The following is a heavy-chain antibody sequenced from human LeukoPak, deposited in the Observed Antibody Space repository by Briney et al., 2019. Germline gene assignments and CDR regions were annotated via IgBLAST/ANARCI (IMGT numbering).Heavy chain of an antibody. CDR1: GFTFISYA. Sequence: GGSLRLSCAASGFTFISYAMSWVRQAPGKGLEWVSGISGSGGSTYYADSVKGRFTISRDNSKNTLYLQMNSLRAEDTAVYYCAIGTGPWTYFYMDVWGKGTTVTVSS. CDR3: AIGTGPWTYFYMDV. D-gene: IGHD1-14*01. CDR2: ISGSGGST. V-gene: IGHV3-23*01. J-gene: IGHJ6*03.